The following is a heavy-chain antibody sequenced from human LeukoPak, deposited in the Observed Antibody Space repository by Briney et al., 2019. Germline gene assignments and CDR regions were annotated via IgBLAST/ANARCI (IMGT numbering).Heavy chain of an antibody. CDR2: VDPEDGET. CDR3: AVIEVAPIDY. CDR1: GYTFTDYY. J-gene: IGHJ4*02. Sequence: ASVKVSCKVSGYTFTDYYMHWVQQAPGKGLEWMGLVDPEDGETIYAEKFQGRVTITADTSTDTAYMELSSLRSEDTAVYYCAVIEVAPIDYWGQGTLVTVSS. V-gene: IGHV1-69-2*01. D-gene: IGHD2-21*01.